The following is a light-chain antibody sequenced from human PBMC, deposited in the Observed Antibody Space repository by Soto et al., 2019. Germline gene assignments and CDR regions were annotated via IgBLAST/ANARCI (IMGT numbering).Light chain of an antibody. V-gene: IGKV3-11*01. CDR1: QSVRTF. CDR2: DAS. CDR3: QHRNNWHIT. Sequence: EIVLTQSPATLSLSPGETTTLSCRASQSVRTFLAWYQQKPGQXPRXXIYDASNRATGIPARFSGSGSGTDFTLTISSLEPEDFAVYYCQHRNNWHITFGQGTRLEIK. J-gene: IGKJ5*01.